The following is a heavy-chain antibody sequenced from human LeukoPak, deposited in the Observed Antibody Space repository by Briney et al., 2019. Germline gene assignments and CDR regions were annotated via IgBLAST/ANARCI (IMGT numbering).Heavy chain of an antibody. CDR3: ARTRGYFDWFPDY. Sequence: QPGRSLRLSCAASGFTFSSYGMHWVRQAPGKGLEWVAVIWYDGSNKYYADSVKGRFTISRDNSKNTLYLQMNSLRAEDTAVYYCARTRGYFDWFPDYWGQGTLVTVSS. J-gene: IGHJ4*02. V-gene: IGHV3-33*01. CDR1: GFTFSSYG. CDR2: IWYDGSNK. D-gene: IGHD3-9*01.